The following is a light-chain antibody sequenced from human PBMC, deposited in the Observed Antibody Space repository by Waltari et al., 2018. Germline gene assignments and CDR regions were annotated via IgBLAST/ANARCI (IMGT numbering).Light chain of an antibody. V-gene: IGKV1-NL1*01. Sequence: ITCRASQGITNSLAWYQQKPGKAPKLLLYGASRLESGVPPRFSGRGSGTVFTLTISSLQPDDFATYYCQQYYFTPYTFGQGTKLDIK. J-gene: IGKJ2*01. CDR3: QQYYFTPYT. CDR2: GAS. CDR1: QGITNS.